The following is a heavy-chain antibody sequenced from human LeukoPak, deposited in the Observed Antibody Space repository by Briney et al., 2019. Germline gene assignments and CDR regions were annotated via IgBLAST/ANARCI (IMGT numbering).Heavy chain of an antibody. CDR1: GVSISSGVSY. CDR3: VRDVDNNDAFHV. D-gene: IGHD2-15*01. Sequence: SETLSLTCTVSGVSISSGVSYWSWIRQHPGRGLEWIGYISYSGTTYQNPSLKSRVTISLDTSKNQFSLKLSSVTAADTAMYYCVRDVDNNDAFHVWGQGTMVTVSS. CDR2: ISYSGTT. V-gene: IGHV4-31*03. J-gene: IGHJ3*01.